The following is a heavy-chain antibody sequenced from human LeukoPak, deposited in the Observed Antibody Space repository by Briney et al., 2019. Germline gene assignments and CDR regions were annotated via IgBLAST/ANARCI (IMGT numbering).Heavy chain of an antibody. CDR3: ARHDYGDYVSDY. D-gene: IGHD4-17*01. CDR2: IYYSGST. CDR1: GGSISSSSYY. J-gene: IGHJ4*02. V-gene: IGHV4-39*01. Sequence: PSETLSLTCTVSGGSISSSSYYWGWIRQPPGKGLEWIGSIYYSGSTSYNPSLKSRVTISVDTSKNQFSLKLSSVTAVDTAVYYCARHDYGDYVSDYWGQGTLVTVSS.